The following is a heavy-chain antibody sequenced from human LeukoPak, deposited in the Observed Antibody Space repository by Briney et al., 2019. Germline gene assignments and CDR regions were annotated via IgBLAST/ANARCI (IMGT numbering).Heavy chain of an antibody. J-gene: IGHJ4*02. CDR2: IYYSGST. CDR3: ARRHYYDSSGFY. CDR1: GYSITRGSY. V-gene: IGHV4-38-2*02. D-gene: IGHD3-22*01. Sequence: SETLSLTCTVSGYSITRGSYWGWIRQPPGKGLEWIGSIYYSGSTYYNPSLKSRVTISVDTSKNQFSLKLSSVTAADTAVYYCARRHYYDSSGFYWGQGTLVTVSS.